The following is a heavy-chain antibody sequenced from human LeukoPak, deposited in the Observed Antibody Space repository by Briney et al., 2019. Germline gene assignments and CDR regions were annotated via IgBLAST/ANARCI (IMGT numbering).Heavy chain of an antibody. Sequence: GGSLRLSCAASGFTFSSYAMHWVRQAPGKGLEWVAVISYDGSNKYYAGSVKGRFTISRDNSKNTLYLQMNSLRAEDTAVYYCARGQVVPAAYYGMDVWGQGTTVTVSS. CDR2: ISYDGSNK. CDR1: GFTFSSYA. J-gene: IGHJ6*02. CDR3: ARGQVVPAAYYGMDV. D-gene: IGHD2-2*01. V-gene: IGHV3-30-3*01.